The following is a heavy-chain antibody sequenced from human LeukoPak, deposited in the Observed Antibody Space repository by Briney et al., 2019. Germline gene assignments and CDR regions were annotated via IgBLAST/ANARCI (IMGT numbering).Heavy chain of an antibody. V-gene: IGHV3-48*03. CDR1: GLTFSSYE. CDR3: ARGLHLIDY. Sequence: GGSLRLSCAASGLTFSSYEMNWVRQAPGKGLEWVSYISSSGSTIYYADSVKGRFTISRDNAKNSLYLQMNSLRAEDTAVYYCARGLHLIDYWGQGTLVTVSS. CDR2: ISSSGSTI. J-gene: IGHJ4*02. D-gene: IGHD4-11*01.